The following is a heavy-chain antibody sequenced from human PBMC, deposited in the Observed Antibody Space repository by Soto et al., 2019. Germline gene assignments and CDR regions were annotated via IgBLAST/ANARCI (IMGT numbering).Heavy chain of an antibody. CDR3: ARDQLNRDDYGDYGGFDY. Sequence: GGSLRLSCAASGFTFSSYGMHWVRQAPGKGLEWVAVIWYDGSNKYYADSVKGRFTISRDNSKNTLYLQMNSLRAEDTAVYYCARDQLNRDDYGDYGGFDYWAREPWSPSPQ. V-gene: IGHV3-33*01. J-gene: IGHJ4*02. CDR1: GFTFSSYG. CDR2: IWYDGSNK. D-gene: IGHD4-17*01.